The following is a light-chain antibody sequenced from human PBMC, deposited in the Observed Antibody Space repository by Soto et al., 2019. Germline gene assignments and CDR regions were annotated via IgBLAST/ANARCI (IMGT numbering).Light chain of an antibody. V-gene: IGKV3-11*01. CDR1: ESVDRY. Sequence: EIVLTQSPATLSLSPGERATLSCRASESVDRYFAWYQQKPGQAPRLLIYDASNRATGIPARFSGSGSGTDFTLTISSLEPEDFAVYYCQQRSNWLWTFGQGTKVEVK. J-gene: IGKJ1*01. CDR3: QQRSNWLWT. CDR2: DAS.